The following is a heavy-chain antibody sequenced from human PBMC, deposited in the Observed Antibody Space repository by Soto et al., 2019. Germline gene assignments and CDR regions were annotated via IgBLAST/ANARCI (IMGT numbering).Heavy chain of an antibody. CDR3: ARSRDGYNLNPIDQ. CDR2: FFYTGST. J-gene: IGHJ4*02. CDR1: TGSTNSFY. V-gene: IGHV4-59*01. D-gene: IGHD5-12*01. Sequence: QVQLQVSGPGLVKPSATLSLSCTVSTGSTNSFYWSWIRQPPGKGLEWIGYFFYTGSTNHNPSLKSRVTISLDMSSSQCSLSLSSVTAADTAMYYCARSRDGYNLNPIDQWGQGLLVTVSS.